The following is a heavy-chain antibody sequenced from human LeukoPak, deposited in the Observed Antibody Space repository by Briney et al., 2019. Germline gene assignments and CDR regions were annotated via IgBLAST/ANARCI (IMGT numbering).Heavy chain of an antibody. CDR1: GFTFSSYW. CDR3: ARVGGITLALAPSPFPDYNYYYMDV. D-gene: IGHD3-10*01. Sequence: PGGSLRLSCVASGFTFSSYWMTWVRQAPGKGLEWVANIKTDGSQIYYVDSVRGRFTISRDNAKNSLYLQMNSLRAEDTAVYYCARVGGITLALAPSPFPDYNYYYMDVWGKGTTVTVSS. J-gene: IGHJ6*03. CDR2: IKTDGSQI. V-gene: IGHV3-7*01.